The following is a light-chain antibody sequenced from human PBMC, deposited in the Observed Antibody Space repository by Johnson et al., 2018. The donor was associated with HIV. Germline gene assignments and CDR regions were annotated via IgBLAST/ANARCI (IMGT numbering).Light chain of an antibody. Sequence: SVLTQPPSVSAAPGQKVTISCSGSSSNIGNNYVSWYQQLPGTAPKLLIYENNKRPSGIPDRFSGSKSGTSATLGITGLQTGDEADYYCGTWDSSLSAGCFGTGTKVTVL. CDR1: SSNIGNNY. CDR3: GTWDSSLSAGC. J-gene: IGLJ1*01. CDR2: ENN. V-gene: IGLV1-51*02.